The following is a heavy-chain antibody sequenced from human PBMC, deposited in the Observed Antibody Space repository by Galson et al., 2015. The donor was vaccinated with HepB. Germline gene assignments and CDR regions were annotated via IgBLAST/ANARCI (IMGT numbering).Heavy chain of an antibody. D-gene: IGHD5-12*01. CDR2: TYYRSKWYN. V-gene: IGHV6-1*01. J-gene: IGHJ4*02. CDR1: GDSVSSNSAA. Sequence: CAISGDSVSSNSAAWNWIRQSPSRGLEWLGRTYYRSKWYNDYAVSVKSRITINPDTSKNQFSLQLNSVTPEDTAVYYCAREDVDIVAGYYFDYWGQGTLVTVSS. CDR3: AREDVDIVAGYYFDY.